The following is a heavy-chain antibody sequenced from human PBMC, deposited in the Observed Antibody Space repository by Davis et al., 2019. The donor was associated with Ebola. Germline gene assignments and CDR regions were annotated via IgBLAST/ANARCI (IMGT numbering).Heavy chain of an antibody. CDR1: GGSISGYN. J-gene: IGHJ6*02. CDR2: INHSGST. D-gene: IGHD3-10*01. Sequence: SETLSLTCAVSGGSISGYNWSWIRQPPGKGPEWIGEINHSGSTNYYPSLKSRVTISVDTSKNQFSLKLSSVTAADTAVYYCARYTPQYYYGSGSYYNDYGMDVWGQGTTVTVSS. V-gene: IGHV4-34*01. CDR3: ARYTPQYYYGSGSYYNDYGMDV.